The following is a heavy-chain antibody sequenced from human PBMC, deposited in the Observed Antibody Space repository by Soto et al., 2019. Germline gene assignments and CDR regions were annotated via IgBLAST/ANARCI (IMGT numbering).Heavy chain of an antibody. V-gene: IGHV4-31*03. D-gene: IGHD4-17*01. J-gene: IGHJ4*02. CDR2: KYDSGST. CDR1: GGSISSGSYC. CDR3: ARVVSGDYVDS. Sequence: SETLCLNCIVFGGSISSGSYCWSWISQHPGKGLEWIGYKYDSGSTFYNPSLKSRVTISVDTSNNQFSLNLSSVTAADTAVYYCARVVSGDYVDSWGQGTLVTVSS.